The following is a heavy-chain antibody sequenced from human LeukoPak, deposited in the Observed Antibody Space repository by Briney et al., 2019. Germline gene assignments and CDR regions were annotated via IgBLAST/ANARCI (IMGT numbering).Heavy chain of an antibody. J-gene: IGHJ4*02. V-gene: IGHV4-34*01. D-gene: IGHD3-10*01. CDR3: ARALSYYPIDFDY. Sequence: PSETLSLTCAVYGGSFSGYYWSWIRQPPGKGLEWIGEINHSGSTNYNPSLKSRVTISVDTSKNQFSLKLSSVTAADTAVYYCARALSYYPIDFDYWGKGTLVTVSS. CDR2: INHSGST. CDR1: GGSFSGYY.